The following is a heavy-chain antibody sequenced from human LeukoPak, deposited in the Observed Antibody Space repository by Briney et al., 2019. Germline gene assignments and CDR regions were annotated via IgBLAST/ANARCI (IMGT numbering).Heavy chain of an antibody. CDR3: ANRYS. CDR2: IYIGGST. V-gene: IGHV3-53*01. CDR1: GITVSSNF. J-gene: IGHJ4*02. D-gene: IGHD5-18*01. Sequence: GGSLRLSCAAYGITVSSNFMRWDRQAPGKGLEWLSIIYIGGSTYYADSVKGRFTISRDNSKNTVYLQMNSLKAEDTAVYYCANRYSWGQGTLVTVSS.